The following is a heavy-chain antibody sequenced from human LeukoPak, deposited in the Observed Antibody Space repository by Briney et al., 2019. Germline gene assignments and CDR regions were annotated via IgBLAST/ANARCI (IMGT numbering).Heavy chain of an antibody. J-gene: IGHJ4*02. Sequence: SETLSLTCSVSAGSIGNYYWSWIRQPPGKGLEWIGYFYTTGGTNYNPSLRSRVTMSLDTSNNQFSLRLTSATAADTAVYYCARHVKNYYPNYWGQGILVTVSS. V-gene: IGHV4-4*09. CDR1: AGSIGNYY. D-gene: IGHD1-26*01. CDR2: FYTTGGT. CDR3: ARHVKNYYPNY.